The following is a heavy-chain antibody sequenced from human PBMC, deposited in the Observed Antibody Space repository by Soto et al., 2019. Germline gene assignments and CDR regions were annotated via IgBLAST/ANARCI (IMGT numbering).Heavy chain of an antibody. V-gene: IGHV4-61*01. Sequence: TSETLSLTCTVSGGSVSSGSYYWSWIRQPPGKGLEWIGYIYYSGSTNYNPSLKSRVTISVDTSKNQFSLKLSSVTAADTAVYYCARIERRWLDFDPWGQGTLVTVSS. CDR3: ARIERRWLDFDP. CDR1: GGSVSSGSYY. D-gene: IGHD5-12*01. J-gene: IGHJ5*02. CDR2: IYYSGST.